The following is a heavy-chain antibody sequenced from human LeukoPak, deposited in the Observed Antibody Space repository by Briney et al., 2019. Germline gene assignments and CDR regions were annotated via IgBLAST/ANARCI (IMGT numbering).Heavy chain of an antibody. Sequence: ASVKVSCKASGYTFTSYYMHWVRQAPGQGLEWMGIINPSGGSTSYAQKFQGRVTMTRDTSTSTVYMELSSLRSEDTAVYYCARDKGGYCSSTSCYLAPVGFDPWGQGTLVTVSS. CDR1: GYTFTSYY. D-gene: IGHD2-2*01. CDR3: ARDKGGYCSSTSCYLAPVGFDP. J-gene: IGHJ5*02. CDR2: INPSGGST. V-gene: IGHV1-46*01.